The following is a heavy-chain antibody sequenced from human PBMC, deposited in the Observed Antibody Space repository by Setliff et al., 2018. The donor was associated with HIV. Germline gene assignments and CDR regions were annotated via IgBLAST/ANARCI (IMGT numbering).Heavy chain of an antibody. CDR1: GGSISSHY. Sequence: SETLSLTCTVSGGSISSHYWSWIRQPPGKGLEWIGYIYYSGSTNYNPSLKSRVTISVDTSKNQFSLKLSSVTAADTAVYYCASHRSVYYFDYWSQGTLVTVSS. V-gene: IGHV4-59*11. CDR2: IYYSGST. J-gene: IGHJ4*02. CDR3: ASHRSVYYFDY.